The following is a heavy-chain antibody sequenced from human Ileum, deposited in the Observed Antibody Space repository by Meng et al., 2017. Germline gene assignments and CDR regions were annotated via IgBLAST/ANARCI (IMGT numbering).Heavy chain of an antibody. V-gene: IGHV4-39*07. Sequence: GSLRLSCTVSGASLYSGSYFWSWIRQSPGKGLEWIASIYYSGSTYYNPSLKSRVTISFDTSKNQFSLKVNSVTAADTAVYYCARWGDHFYGMDVWGQGTTVTVSS. J-gene: IGHJ6*02. CDR3: ARWGDHFYGMDV. CDR2: IYYSGST. CDR1: GASLYSGSYF. D-gene: IGHD3-16*01.